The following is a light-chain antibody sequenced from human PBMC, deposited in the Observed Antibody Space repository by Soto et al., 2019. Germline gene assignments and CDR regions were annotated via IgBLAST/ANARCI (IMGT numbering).Light chain of an antibody. CDR3: SSYAGSNNVI. Sequence: QSVLTQPPSASGSPGQSVTISCAGTSSDVGAFNYVSWYQQLPGKAPKLMTYEVTKRPSGVPDRFSGSKSGNTASLTVSGLQAEDEADYYCSSYAGSNNVIFGGGTKLTVL. J-gene: IGLJ2*01. CDR2: EVT. V-gene: IGLV2-8*01. CDR1: SSDVGAFNY.